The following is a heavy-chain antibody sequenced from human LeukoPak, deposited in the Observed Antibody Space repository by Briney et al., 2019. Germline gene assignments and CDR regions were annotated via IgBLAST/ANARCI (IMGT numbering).Heavy chain of an antibody. CDR2: ITPMFGIA. CDR3: AKNDGGSYETDAFDI. Sequence: SVKVSCKASGGTFSSHEISWVRQAPGQGLEWMGGITPMFGIAKYAQKFQGRVSISAVESMSTVHMELSSLRSEDTAVYYCAKNDGGSYETDAFDIWGQGTMVTVSS. CDR1: GGTFSSHE. J-gene: IGHJ3*02. D-gene: IGHD1-26*01. V-gene: IGHV1-69*13.